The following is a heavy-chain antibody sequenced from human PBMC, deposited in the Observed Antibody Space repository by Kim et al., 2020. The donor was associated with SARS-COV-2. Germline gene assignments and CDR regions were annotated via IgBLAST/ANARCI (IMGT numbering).Heavy chain of an antibody. Sequence: QKLQGRVTMTTDTSTSTAYMELRSLRSDDTAVYYCARAPKYCGGDCSVDYWGQGTLVTVSS. D-gene: IGHD2-21*02. V-gene: IGHV1-18*01. J-gene: IGHJ4*02. CDR3: ARAPKYCGGDCSVDY.